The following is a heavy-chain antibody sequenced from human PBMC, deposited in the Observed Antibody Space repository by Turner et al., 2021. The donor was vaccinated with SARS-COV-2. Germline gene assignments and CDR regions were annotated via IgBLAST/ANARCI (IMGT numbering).Heavy chain of an antibody. V-gene: IGHV3-33*01. CDR3: ARASQNGYSSSWYDPDIDY. J-gene: IGHJ4*02. CDR2: IWYDGSNK. Sequence: QVQLVAPGGGVVQPGRPLRLSCAASGFTFSSYGRHWVRQARGKGLGWVAVIWYDGSNKYYADSVKGRFTISRDNSKNTLYQQMNSLRAEDTAVYYCARASQNGYSSSWYDPDIDYWGQGTLVTVSS. CDR1: GFTFSSYG. D-gene: IGHD6-13*01.